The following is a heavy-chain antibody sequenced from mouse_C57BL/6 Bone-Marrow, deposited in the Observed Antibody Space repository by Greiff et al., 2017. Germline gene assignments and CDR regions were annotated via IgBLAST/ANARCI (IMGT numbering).Heavy chain of an antibody. CDR2: IYPRSGNT. J-gene: IGHJ3*01. Sequence: QVQLQQSGAELARPGASVKLSCKASGYTFTSYGISWVKQRTGQGLEWIGEIYPRSGNTYYNEKFKGKATLTADKSSSTAYMELRSLTAEDSAVYFCAPLGGLAWFAYWGQGTLVTVSA. CDR1: GYTFTSYG. V-gene: IGHV1-81*01. CDR3: APLGGLAWFAY. D-gene: IGHD6-1*01.